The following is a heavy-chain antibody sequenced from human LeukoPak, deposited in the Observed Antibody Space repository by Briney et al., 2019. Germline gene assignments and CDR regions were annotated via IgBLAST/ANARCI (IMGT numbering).Heavy chain of an antibody. Sequence: SETLSLTRTVSGYSISSGYYWGWIRQPPGKGLEWIGSIYHSGSTYYNPSLKSRVTISVDTSKNQFSLKLSSVTAADTAVYYCARVLSGYDQNNDYWGQGTLVTVSS. CDR2: IYHSGST. J-gene: IGHJ4*02. D-gene: IGHD5-12*01. CDR3: ARVLSGYDQNNDY. V-gene: IGHV4-38-2*02. CDR1: GYSISSGYY.